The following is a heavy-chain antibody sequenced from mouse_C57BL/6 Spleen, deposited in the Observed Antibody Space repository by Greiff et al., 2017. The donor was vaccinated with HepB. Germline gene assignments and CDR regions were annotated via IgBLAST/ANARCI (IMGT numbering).Heavy chain of an antibody. V-gene: IGHV3-1*01. CDR1: GYSITSGYD. Sequence: EVQLQQSGPGMVKPSQSLSLTCTVTGYSITSGYDWHWIRHFPGNKLEWMGYISYSGSTNYNPSLKSRISITHDTSKNHFFLKLNSVTTEDTATYYCARDGYYWFAYWGQGTLVTVSA. D-gene: IGHD2-3*01. J-gene: IGHJ3*01. CDR2: ISYSGST. CDR3: ARDGYYWFAY.